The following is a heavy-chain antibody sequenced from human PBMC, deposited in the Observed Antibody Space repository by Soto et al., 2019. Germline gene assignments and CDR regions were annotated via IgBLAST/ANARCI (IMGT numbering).Heavy chain of an antibody. V-gene: IGHV3-30*18. J-gene: IGHJ4*02. CDR1: GFTFSSYG. D-gene: IGHD3-16*01. Sequence: QVQLVESGGGVVQPGRSLRLSCAASGFTFSSYGMHWVRQAPGKGLEWVAVISYDGSNKYYADSVKGRFTISRDNSKNTLYLQVDRLRAEDTAGYDCAKDRGGEVDYWGQGTLVTVSS. CDR3: AKDRGGEVDY. CDR2: ISYDGSNK.